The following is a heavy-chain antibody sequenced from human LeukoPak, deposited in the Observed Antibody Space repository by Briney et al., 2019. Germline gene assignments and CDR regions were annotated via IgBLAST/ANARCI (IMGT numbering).Heavy chain of an antibody. J-gene: IGHJ5*02. CDR2: ITSSGYST. Sequence: GGSLRLSCAGTGFTFNNSAMSWVRQGPGKGLEWVSGITSSGYSTYYADSVKGRFTISRDNSKKSLHLQMNSLRVEDTAVYYCAKGRPGYCSSANCRNWFDPWGQGTLVTVSS. CDR1: GFTFNNSA. D-gene: IGHD2-2*03. V-gene: IGHV3-23*01. CDR3: AKGRPGYCSSANCRNWFDP.